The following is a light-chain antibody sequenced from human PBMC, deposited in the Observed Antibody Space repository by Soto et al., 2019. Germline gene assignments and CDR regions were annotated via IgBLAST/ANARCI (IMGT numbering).Light chain of an antibody. J-gene: IGKJ1*01. CDR2: DAS. CDR1: QSVSSY. CDR3: QQRSNWPPWT. V-gene: IGKV3-11*01. Sequence: EIVLTQSPATQSLSPGERATLSCKASQSVSSYLAWYQQKPGQAPGLLIYDASNRATGIPARFSGSGSGTDFTLTISSLEPEDFAVYYCQQRSNWPPWTFGQGTKVEIK.